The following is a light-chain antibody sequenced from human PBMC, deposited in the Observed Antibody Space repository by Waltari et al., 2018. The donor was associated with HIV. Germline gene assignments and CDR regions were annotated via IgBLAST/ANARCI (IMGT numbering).Light chain of an antibody. V-gene: IGKV3-11*01. J-gene: IGKJ3*01. Sequence: EIVLTQSPATLSLSPGERATLSCRASQSVSSYLAWYQQKPGQAPRLLIYDASNRATGSPARFSGSGSGTDFTLTISSLEPEDFAVYYCQQRSNGLFTFGPGTKVDIK. CDR2: DAS. CDR1: QSVSSY. CDR3: QQRSNGLFT.